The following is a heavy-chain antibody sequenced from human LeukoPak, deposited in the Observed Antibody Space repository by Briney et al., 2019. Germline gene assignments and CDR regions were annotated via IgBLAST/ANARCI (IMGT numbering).Heavy chain of an antibody. J-gene: IGHJ5*02. D-gene: IGHD2-15*01. CDR3: AKDCSGGSCYLGGGFDP. Sequence: PGGSLRLSCAASGFTFSTYAMDWVRQTPGKGLEWVSCISGSAGSTYYADSVKGRFTISRDNSKNTLYLQMNSLRAEDTAVYYCAKDCSGGSCYLGGGFDPWGQGTLVTVSS. V-gene: IGHV3-23*01. CDR1: GFTFSTYA. CDR2: ISGSAGST.